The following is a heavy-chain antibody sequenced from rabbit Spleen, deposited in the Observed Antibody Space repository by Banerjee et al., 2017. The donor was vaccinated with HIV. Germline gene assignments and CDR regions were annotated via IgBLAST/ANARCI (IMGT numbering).Heavy chain of an antibody. Sequence: QLKETGGGLVQPGGSLTLSCKTSGCDFSSYSMSWVRQAPGKGLEWIGAIYTGRGGTDYANWVNGRFTISSDNAQYTVDLQMNSLTAADTATYFCARYYIFYGMDLWGPGTLVTVS. CDR1: GCDFSSYS. J-gene: IGHJ6*01. V-gene: IGHV1S7*01. D-gene: IGHD4-1*01. CDR2: IYTGRGGT. CDR3: ARYYIFYGMDL.